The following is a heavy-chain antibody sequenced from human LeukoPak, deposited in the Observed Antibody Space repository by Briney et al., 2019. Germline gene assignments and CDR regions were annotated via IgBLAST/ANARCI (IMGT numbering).Heavy chain of an antibody. CDR1: GFTVSSNY. D-gene: IGHD1-1*01. CDR2: IYSGGST. Sequence: GGSLRLSCAASGFTVSSNYMSWVRQAPGKGLEWVSVIYSGGSTYYADSVKGRFTISRDTSKNTLYLQMNSLRAADTAVYYCARETLELTYYYYGMDVWGQGTTVTVSS. V-gene: IGHV3-66*01. CDR3: ARETLELTYYYYGMDV. J-gene: IGHJ6*02.